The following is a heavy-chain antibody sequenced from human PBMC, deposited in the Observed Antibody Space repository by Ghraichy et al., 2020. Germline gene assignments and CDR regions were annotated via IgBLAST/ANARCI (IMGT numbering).Heavy chain of an antibody. Sequence: SETLSLTCTVSGGSISSGDYYWSWIRQPPGKGLEWIGYIYYSGSTYYNPSLKSRVTISVDTSKNQFSLKLSPVTAADTAVYYCARVGRGIRWFDPWGQGTLVTVSS. CDR3: ARVGRGIRWFDP. D-gene: IGHD3-16*01. CDR1: GGSISSGDYY. V-gene: IGHV4-30-4*01. J-gene: IGHJ5*02. CDR2: IYYSGST.